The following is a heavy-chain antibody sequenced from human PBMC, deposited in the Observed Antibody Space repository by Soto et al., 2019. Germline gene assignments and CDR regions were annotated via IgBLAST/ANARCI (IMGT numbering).Heavy chain of an antibody. CDR2: LTNTGDST. CDR3: ARGGPRDGYRDLDY. V-gene: IGHV3-23*01. J-gene: IGHJ4*02. D-gene: IGHD5-18*01. CDR1: GFTFSTYA. Sequence: EVQLLESGGALVQPGGSLRLSCAASGFTFSTYAMTWVRQAPGKGLEWVASLTNTGDSTHYPDSVKGRFTISRDNSKNTMYLQMSSLRAEDTAMYYCARGGPRDGYRDLDYWGQGTQVTVSS.